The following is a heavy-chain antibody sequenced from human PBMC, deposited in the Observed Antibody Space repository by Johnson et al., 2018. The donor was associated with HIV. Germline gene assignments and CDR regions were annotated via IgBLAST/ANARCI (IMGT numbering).Heavy chain of an antibody. CDR1: GFTFSSYA. J-gene: IGHJ3*02. CDR3: ARGSLSGSPDI. D-gene: IGHD1-26*01. Sequence: QVQLVESGGGLVQPGRSLRLSCTASGFTFSSYAMSWVRQAPGQGLDWVAVIWYDGSNKYYADSVKGRFTISRDNSKITLYLQMNSLRAEDTAVYYCARGSLSGSPDIWGQGTMVTVSS. V-gene: IGHV3-33*08. CDR2: IWYDGSNK.